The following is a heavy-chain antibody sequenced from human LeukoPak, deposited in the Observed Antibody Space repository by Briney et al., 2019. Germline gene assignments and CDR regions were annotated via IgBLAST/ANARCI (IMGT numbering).Heavy chain of an antibody. CDR3: ARPAVAGLRAGGYDY. CDR1: GFSFSSYW. CDR2: ISSDGSII. Sequence: GGSLRLSCAASGFSFSSYWMHWVRQAPGKGLVWVSRISSDGSIINYADSVKGRFTISRDNAKSTLYLQMNSLRVEDTAVYYCARPAVAGLRAGGYDYWGQGTLVTVSS. V-gene: IGHV3-74*01. D-gene: IGHD6-19*01. J-gene: IGHJ4*02.